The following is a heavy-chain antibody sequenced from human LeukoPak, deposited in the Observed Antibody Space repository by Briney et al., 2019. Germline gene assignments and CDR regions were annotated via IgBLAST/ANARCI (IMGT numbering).Heavy chain of an antibody. D-gene: IGHD3-16*01. J-gene: IGHJ4*02. CDR1: GFTFSSYG. CDR3: ARLDRGDSYFDY. Sequence: GGTLRLSCAASGFTFSSYGMSWVRQAPGKGLEWVSAISGSGGSTYYADSVKGRFTISRDNSKNTLYLQMNSLRAEDTAVYYCARLDRGDSYFDYWGQGTLVTVSS. CDR2: ISGSGGST. V-gene: IGHV3-23*01.